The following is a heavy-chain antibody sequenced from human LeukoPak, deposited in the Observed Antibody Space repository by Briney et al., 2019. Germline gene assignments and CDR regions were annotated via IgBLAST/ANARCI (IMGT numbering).Heavy chain of an antibody. CDR3: ARICSSTDCLIPD. CDR2: ISSSGSTI. Sequence: GGSLRLSCAASGFTFSDYYMSWIRQAPGKGLEWVSYISSSGSTIYYADSVKGRFTISRDNAKNTVYLQINSLRDEDTAVYYCARICSSTDCLIPDWGQGTLVTVSS. CDR1: GFTFSDYY. D-gene: IGHD2-2*01. V-gene: IGHV3-11*04. J-gene: IGHJ4*02.